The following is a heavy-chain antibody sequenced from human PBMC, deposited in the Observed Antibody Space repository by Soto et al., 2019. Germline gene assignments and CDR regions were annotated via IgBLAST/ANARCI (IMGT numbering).Heavy chain of an antibody. V-gene: IGHV3-30-3*01. CDR2: MSFDGYDK. CDR3: ARDLKKVVRGIDY. CDR1: GFTFSSYA. D-gene: IGHD3-10*01. Sequence: QVQLVESGGGVVQPGRSLRLSCAASGFTFSSYAMHWVGQAPAKGLEWVAAMSFDGYDKYYADSVKGRFTISRDNSMDTLYLQMTSLRAEDTAVYYCARDLKKVVRGIDYWGQGTLVTVSS. J-gene: IGHJ4*02.